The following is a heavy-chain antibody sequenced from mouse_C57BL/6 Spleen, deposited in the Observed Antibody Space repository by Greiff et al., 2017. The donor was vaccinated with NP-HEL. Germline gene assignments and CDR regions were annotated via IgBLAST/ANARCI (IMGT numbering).Heavy chain of an antibody. D-gene: IGHD2-3*01. V-gene: IGHV1-26*01. CDR1: GYTFTDYY. CDR3: ARDGYYSMDY. CDR2: INPNNGGT. Sequence: EVQLQQSGPELVKPGASVKISCKASGYTFTDYYMNWVKQSHGKSLEWIGDINPNNGGTNYNQKFKGKATLTVDKSSSTAYMALRSLTSEDSAVYYCARDGYYSMDYWGQGTSVTVSS. J-gene: IGHJ4*01.